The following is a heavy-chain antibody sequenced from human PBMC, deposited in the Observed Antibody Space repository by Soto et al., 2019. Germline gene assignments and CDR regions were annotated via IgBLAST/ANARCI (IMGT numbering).Heavy chain of an antibody. Sequence: QVQLQESGPGLVKPSETLSLTCTVSGGSIIIYYGSWIRQPPGKGLEWIGYIYYSGSTNYNPSLKSRVTISVDTSKNQFSLKLSSVTAADTAVYYCARGPGLWFGELFFDYWGQGTLVTVSS. CDR2: IYYSGST. CDR3: ARGPGLWFGELFFDY. V-gene: IGHV4-59*08. CDR1: GGSIIIYY. J-gene: IGHJ4*02. D-gene: IGHD3-10*01.